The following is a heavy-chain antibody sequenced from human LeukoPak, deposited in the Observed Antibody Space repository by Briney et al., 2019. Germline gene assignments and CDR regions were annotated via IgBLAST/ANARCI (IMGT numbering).Heavy chain of an antibody. V-gene: IGHV6-1*01. J-gene: IGHJ4*02. CDR1: GDSVSSNSAA. CDR2: TYYRSKWYN. Sequence: SQTLSLTCAISGDSVSSNSAAWNWIRQSPSRGLEWLGRTYYRSKWYNDYAVSVKSRITINPDTSKNQFSLQLNSVTPEDTAVYYCARDPGCCNGGSCYFGRFDYWGQGTLVTVSS. D-gene: IGHD2-15*01. CDR3: ARDPGCCNGGSCYFGRFDY.